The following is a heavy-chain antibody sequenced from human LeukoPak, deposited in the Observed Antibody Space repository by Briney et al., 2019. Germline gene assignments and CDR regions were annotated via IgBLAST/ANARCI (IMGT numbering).Heavy chain of an antibody. J-gene: IGHJ2*01. CDR2: INHSGST. V-gene: IGHV4-34*01. CDR1: GGSFSGYC. Sequence: SETLSLTCAVYGGSFSGYCWSWIRQPPGMGLEWIGEINHSGSTNYNPSLKSRVSISVDTSKNQFSLKLTSVTAADTAMYFCARARGYSYGQYWYFDFWGRGTPVTVSS. D-gene: IGHD5-18*01. CDR3: ARARGYSYGQYWYFDF.